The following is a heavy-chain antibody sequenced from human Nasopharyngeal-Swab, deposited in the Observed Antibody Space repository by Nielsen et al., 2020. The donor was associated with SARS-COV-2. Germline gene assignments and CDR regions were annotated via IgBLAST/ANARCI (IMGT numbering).Heavy chain of an antibody. D-gene: IGHD2-15*01. Sequence: GGSLRLSCAASGFTFSDYYMTWIRQAPGKGLDWVSYISSGSSYTNYADSVRGRFTISRDNAKNSLYLQMNSLRAEDPAIYYCARYSTYCSGGTCYNPLHYWGQGTLVTVSS. CDR3: ARYSTYCSGGTCYNPLHY. J-gene: IGHJ4*02. CDR1: GFTFSDYY. V-gene: IGHV3-11*06. CDR2: ISSGSSYT.